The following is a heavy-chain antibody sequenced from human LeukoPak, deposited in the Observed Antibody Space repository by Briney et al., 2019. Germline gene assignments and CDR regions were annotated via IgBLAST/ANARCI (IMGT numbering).Heavy chain of an antibody. D-gene: IGHD6-13*01. J-gene: IGHJ4*02. Sequence: SETLSLTCAVSGGSISSSNWWSWVRQPPGKGLEWIGEIYHSGSTNYNPSLKSRVTISVDTSKNQFSLKLSSVTAADTAVYYCARQQLAQHFDYWGQGTLVTVSS. V-gene: IGHV4-4*02. CDR3: ARQQLAQHFDY. CDR1: GGSISSSNW. CDR2: IYHSGST.